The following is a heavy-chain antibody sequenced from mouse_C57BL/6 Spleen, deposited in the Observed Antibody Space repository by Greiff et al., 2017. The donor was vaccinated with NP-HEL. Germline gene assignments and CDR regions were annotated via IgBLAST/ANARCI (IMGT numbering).Heavy chain of an antibody. D-gene: IGHD1-1*01. Sequence: EVQVVESGGGLVQSGRSLRLSCATSGFTFSDFYMEWVRQAPGKGLEWIAASRNKANDYTTEYSASVKGRFIVSRDTSQSILYLQMNALRAEDTAIYYCARDAPYYYGSSSNRYFDVWGTGTTVTVSS. CDR2: SRNKANDYTT. V-gene: IGHV7-1*01. CDR3: ARDAPYYYGSSSNRYFDV. J-gene: IGHJ1*03. CDR1: GFTFSDFY.